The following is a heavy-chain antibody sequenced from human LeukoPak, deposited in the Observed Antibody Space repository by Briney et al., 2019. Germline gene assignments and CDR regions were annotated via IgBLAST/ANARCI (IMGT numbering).Heavy chain of an antibody. J-gene: IGHJ4*02. CDR3: ARASIRGSFDDY. Sequence: PGTSLRLSCAASGFTFSGYGMHWLRQAPGKGLEWVSSISSSSSYIYYADSVKGRFTISRDNAKNSLYLQMNSLRAEDTAVYYCARASIRGSFDDYWGQGTLVTVSS. V-gene: IGHV3-21*01. CDR1: GFTFSGYG. D-gene: IGHD3-9*01. CDR2: ISSSSSYI.